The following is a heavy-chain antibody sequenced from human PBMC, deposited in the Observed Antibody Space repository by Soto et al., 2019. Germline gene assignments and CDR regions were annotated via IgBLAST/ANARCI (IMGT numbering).Heavy chain of an antibody. CDR2: ISYDGSNK. Sequence: GGSLRLSCSASGFTFSSYGMHWVRQAPGKGLEWVAVISYDGSNKYYADSVKGRFTISRDNSKNTLYLQMNSLRAEDTAVYYCATLPRQWELRVAGMDVWGQGTTVTVSS. CDR3: ATLPRQWELRVAGMDV. CDR1: GFTFSSYG. J-gene: IGHJ6*02. D-gene: IGHD1-26*01. V-gene: IGHV3-30*03.